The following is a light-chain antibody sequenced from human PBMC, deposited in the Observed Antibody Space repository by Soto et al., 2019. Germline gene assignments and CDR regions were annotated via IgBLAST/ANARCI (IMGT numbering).Light chain of an antibody. Sequence: EIVMTQSPATLSVSPGERATLSCRASQSVSSNLAWYQQKPGQAPRLLIYGASTRATGIPARFSGSGSGTEFTLTISSLLSEDVSVFYCYQYNNWSRTFGQGTKVEIK. CDR3: YQYNNWSRT. J-gene: IGKJ1*01. CDR1: QSVSSN. V-gene: IGKV3-15*01. CDR2: GAS.